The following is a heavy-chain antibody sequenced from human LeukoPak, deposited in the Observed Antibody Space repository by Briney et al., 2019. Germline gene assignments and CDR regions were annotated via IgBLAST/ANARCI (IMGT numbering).Heavy chain of an antibody. D-gene: IGHD3-10*01. CDR2: ISGGDIST. CDR3: AKAPMVRGVIIADY. Sequence: GGSLRLSCAASGFTFSSYAMTWVRQAPGKGLEWVSTISGGDISTYYADSVKGRFTVSRDNSKKTLYLQMNGLRAEDTAVYHCAKAPMVRGVIIADYWGQGTLVTVSS. V-gene: IGHV3-23*01. J-gene: IGHJ4*02. CDR1: GFTFSSYA.